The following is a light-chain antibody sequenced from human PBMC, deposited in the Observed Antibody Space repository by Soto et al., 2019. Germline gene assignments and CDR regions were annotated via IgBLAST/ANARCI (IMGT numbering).Light chain of an antibody. V-gene: IGKV3-15*01. CDR2: GAS. J-gene: IGKJ1*01. CDR3: QQYDDWPPT. Sequence: EIVMTQSPATLSVSPVERATLSCRASQSVSSNLAWYQQKPGQAPRLLIYGASTRATGIPARFSGSGSGTEFTLTISSLQSEDFAVYYCQQYDDWPPTSGQGTKVDIK. CDR1: QSVSSN.